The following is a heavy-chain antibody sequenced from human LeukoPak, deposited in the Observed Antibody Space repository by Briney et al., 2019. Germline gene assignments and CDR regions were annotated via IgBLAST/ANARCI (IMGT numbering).Heavy chain of an antibody. CDR3: TRSYNYYDRSGYYGFDF. Sequence: KSGGSLRLSCTASGFTFRDYAMSWFRQAPGKGLEWVGFIRSKVHGATTEYAASVKGRFTISRDDSKSIAYLQMNSLKTEDTAVFYCTRSYNYYDRSGYYGFDFWGQGTLVTVSS. D-gene: IGHD3-22*01. CDR1: GFTFRDYA. V-gene: IGHV3-49*05. J-gene: IGHJ4*02. CDR2: IRSKVHGATT.